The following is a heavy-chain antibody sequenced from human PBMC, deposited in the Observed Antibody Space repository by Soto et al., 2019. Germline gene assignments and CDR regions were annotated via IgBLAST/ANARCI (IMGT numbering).Heavy chain of an antibody. CDR3: AKEDVGGYYYSGL. D-gene: IGHD1-26*01. CDR2: IYYGGST. J-gene: IGHJ4*02. V-gene: IGHV4-4*08. Sequence: SETLSLTCTVSGDSISTDYWSWIRQSPGKGLEWIGFIYYGGSTNYNPSLKSRVTISVDTPKNQFSLKLSSVTAADTAVYYCAKEDVGGYYYSGLWGRGTPVTVSS. CDR1: GDSISTDY.